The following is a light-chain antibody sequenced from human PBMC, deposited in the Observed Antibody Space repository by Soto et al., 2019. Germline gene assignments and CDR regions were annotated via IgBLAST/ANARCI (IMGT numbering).Light chain of an antibody. V-gene: IGKV3-15*01. CDR2: AAS. CDR3: QQFNSWPPVT. Sequence: EIVMTQSPATLSVSPGERATLSCRASQSVGTNLAWYQQKPGQAPRLLIYAASTRAAGIPARFSGSGSGTEFTLSISSLQSEDFAVYYCQQFNSWPPVTFGPGTKVDI. CDR1: QSVGTN. J-gene: IGKJ3*01.